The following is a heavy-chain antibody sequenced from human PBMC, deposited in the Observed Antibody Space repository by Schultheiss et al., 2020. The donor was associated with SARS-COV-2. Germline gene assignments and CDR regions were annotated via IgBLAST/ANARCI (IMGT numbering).Heavy chain of an antibody. CDR1: GGSFSGYY. V-gene: IGHV4-34*01. Sequence: SETLSLTCAVYGGSFSGYYWSWIRQPPGKGLEWIGYIYYSGSTYYNPSLQSRVTISVDTSKNQFSLKLSSVTAADTAVYYCARVARQLTLDYWGQGTLVTVSS. D-gene: IGHD4/OR15-4a*01. CDR3: ARVARQLTLDY. CDR2: IYYSGST. J-gene: IGHJ4*02.